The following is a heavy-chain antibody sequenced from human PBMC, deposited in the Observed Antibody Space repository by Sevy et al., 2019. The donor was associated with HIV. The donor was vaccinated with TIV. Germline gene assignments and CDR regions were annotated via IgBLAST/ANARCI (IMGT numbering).Heavy chain of an antibody. V-gene: IGHV5-51*01. CDR1: GYSFTSYW. CDR2: IYPGDSDT. Sequence: GESLKISCKGSGYSFTSYWIGWVRQMPGKGLEWMGIIYPGDSDTRYSPSFQGQVTISADKSISTAYLQWSSLKASDTAMYYCARTMNRDGYNSFPLDHWGQGTLVTVSS. D-gene: IGHD5-12*01. CDR3: ARTMNRDGYNSFPLDH. J-gene: IGHJ4*02.